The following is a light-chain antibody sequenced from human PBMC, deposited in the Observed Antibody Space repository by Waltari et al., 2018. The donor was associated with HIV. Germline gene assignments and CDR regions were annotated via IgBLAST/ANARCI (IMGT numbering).Light chain of an antibody. CDR2: RNN. J-gene: IGLJ3*02. CDR1: STNIGAGYD. V-gene: IGLV1-40*01. CDR3: QSYDNSLSGLV. Sequence: QSVLTQPPSVSGAPGQRVSISCTGRSTNIGAGYDVHWYQQLPGTAPKLLIYRNNNRPSGVPDRFSGSKSGTSASLAITGLQPEDDADYYCQSYDNSLSGLVFGGGTKLTVL.